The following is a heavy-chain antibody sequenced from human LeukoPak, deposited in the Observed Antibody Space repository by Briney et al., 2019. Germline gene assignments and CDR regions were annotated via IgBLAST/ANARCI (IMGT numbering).Heavy chain of an antibody. CDR3: ARAYYSDSGAPYYFDY. Sequence: SETLSLTCTVSGGSISSYYWSWLRQPPGKGLEWIGCIYYTGSTNYNPSLKSRVTISVDTSKNQFSLKLSSVTAADTAVYYCARAYYSDSGAPYYFDYWGQGTLVPVSS. D-gene: IGHD3-22*01. V-gene: IGHV4-59*08. CDR1: GGSISSYY. CDR2: IYYTGST. J-gene: IGHJ4*02.